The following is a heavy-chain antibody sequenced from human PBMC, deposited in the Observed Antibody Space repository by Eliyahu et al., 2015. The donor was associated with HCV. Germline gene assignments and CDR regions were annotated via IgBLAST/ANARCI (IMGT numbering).Heavy chain of an antibody. D-gene: IGHD2-2*01. CDR3: ARGQLPSQVVFDY. J-gene: IGHJ4*02. CDR2: TWSDGSNQ. V-gene: IGHV3-33*01. CDR1: GFTLSSYG. Sequence: QVQLVESGGGVVQPGRSLRLSCAASGFTLSSYGMHWVRQAPGRGLGWVAVTWSDGSNQYYADSVKGRFTISRDNSKNTLYLQMNSLRAEDSAVYFCARGQLPSQVVFDYWGQGTLVTVSS.